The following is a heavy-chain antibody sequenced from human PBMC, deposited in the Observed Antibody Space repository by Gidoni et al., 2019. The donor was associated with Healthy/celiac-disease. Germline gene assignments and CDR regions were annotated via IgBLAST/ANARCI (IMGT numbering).Heavy chain of an antibody. J-gene: IGHJ3*02. V-gene: IGHV3-23*01. CDR2: ISGSGGST. CDR3: AKDFGSRAAVAGGGYAFDI. Sequence: EVQLLESGGGLVQPGGSLGLSCAASRFTFSSYASSWVRQAPGKGLEWVSAISGSGGSTYYADSVKGRFTISRDNSKNTLYLQMNSLRAEDTAVYYCAKDFGSRAAVAGGGYAFDIWGQGTMVTVSS. D-gene: IGHD6-19*01. CDR1: RFTFSSYA.